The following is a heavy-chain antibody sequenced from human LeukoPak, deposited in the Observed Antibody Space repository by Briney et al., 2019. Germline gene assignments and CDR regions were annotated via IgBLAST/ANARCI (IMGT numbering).Heavy chain of an antibody. V-gene: IGHV4-59*01. D-gene: IGHD4-17*01. J-gene: IGHJ4*02. CDR3: ARGSRATVTTLAY. CDR1: GDSISNYY. CDR2: ISYSGST. Sequence: AAETLSLTCTVSGDSISNYYRSWVRQAPGKGLEWVGYISYSGSTIHNPSLKSRVTMSVDTSKNQFSLKLSSVTTADTAVYYCARGSRATVTTLAYWGQGTLVTVSS.